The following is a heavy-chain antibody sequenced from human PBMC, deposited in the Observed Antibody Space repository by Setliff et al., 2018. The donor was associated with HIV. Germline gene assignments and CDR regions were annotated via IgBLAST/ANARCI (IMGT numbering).Heavy chain of an antibody. CDR2: IIPIFGTA. D-gene: IGHD3-10*01. V-gene: IGHV1-69*13. Sequence: SVKVSCKASGGPFTSAFNWVRQVPGQGLEWMGGIIPIFGTANYAQNFGGRVTITADQSTTTSYLQLNSLRFEYTAIYYCASDSPAARFEELEDHYYYFMDVWGKGTTFTVSS. J-gene: IGHJ6*03. CDR3: ASDSPAARFEELEDHYYYFMDV. CDR1: GGPFTSA.